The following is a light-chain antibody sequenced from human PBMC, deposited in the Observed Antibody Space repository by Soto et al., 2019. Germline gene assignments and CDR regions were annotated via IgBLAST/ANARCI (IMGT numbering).Light chain of an antibody. CDR2: DPS. Sequence: EILLAQSAGTLSASPGERATLSCRARQSVSRSYLAWYQHTTGHAPRLLIYDPSTRATRIPDRFSGSRPGTDFPLTISIREPEDFAMYFCQQYVSSPQTFGQRSKVDI. V-gene: IGKV3-20*01. J-gene: IGKJ1*01. CDR1: QSVSRSY. CDR3: QQYVSSPQT.